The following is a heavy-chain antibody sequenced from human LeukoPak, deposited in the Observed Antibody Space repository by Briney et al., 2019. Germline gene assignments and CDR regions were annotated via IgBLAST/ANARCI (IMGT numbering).Heavy chain of an antibody. Sequence: QTGGSLRLSCAASGFTVSSNYMSWVRLAPGKGLEWVSTIYSGGTTFYTDSVRGRFTISRDNSKNTLYLQMSSLRAEDAAIYYCARVVYYYASVSYNYYMDVWGKGTTVTISS. CDR3: ARVVYYYASVSYNYYMDV. CDR2: IYSGGTT. CDR1: GFTVSSNY. V-gene: IGHV3-53*01. D-gene: IGHD3-10*01. J-gene: IGHJ6*03.